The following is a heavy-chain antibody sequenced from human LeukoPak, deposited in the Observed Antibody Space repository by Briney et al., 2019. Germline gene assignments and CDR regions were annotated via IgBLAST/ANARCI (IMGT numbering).Heavy chain of an antibody. J-gene: IGHJ4*02. CDR3: AREGLDTAMVTFDY. Sequence: ASVKVSCKASGYTFTSYGISWVRQAPGQGLEWMGWISAYNGNTNYAQKFQGRVTITADESTSTAYMELSSLRSEDTAVYYCAREGLDTAMVTFDYWGQGTLVTVSS. D-gene: IGHD5-18*01. CDR1: GYTFTSYG. V-gene: IGHV1-18*01. CDR2: ISAYNGNT.